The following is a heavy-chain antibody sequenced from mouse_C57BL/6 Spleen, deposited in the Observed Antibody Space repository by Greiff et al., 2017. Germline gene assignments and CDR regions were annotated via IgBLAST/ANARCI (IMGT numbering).Heavy chain of an antibody. CDR1: GYTFTSYW. Sequence: QVQLQQPGTELVKPGASVKLSCKASGYTFTSYWMPWVKQRPGQGLEWIGNINPSNGGTNYNEKFKSKATLTVDKSSSTAYMQLSSRTSEDSAVYYCARDYYGSSYYFDYWGQGTTLTVSS. V-gene: IGHV1-53*01. CDR3: ARDYYGSSYYFDY. CDR2: INPSNGGT. J-gene: IGHJ2*01. D-gene: IGHD1-1*01.